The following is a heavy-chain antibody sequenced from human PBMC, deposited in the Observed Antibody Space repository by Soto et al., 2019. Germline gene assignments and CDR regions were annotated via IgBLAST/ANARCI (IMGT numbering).Heavy chain of an antibody. CDR1: GFTFDNYS. D-gene: IGHD3-10*01. Sequence: EVQLLESGGGLVQPGASLRISCTASGFTFDNYSMAWVRQAPGKGLEWVAGISGSGDRTNYVDSVKGRFIISRNNSTNRLYLQMKGRRADDTASYYCGKGYGVRAIMTNLFDSWGQGTLVAVSS. CDR2: ISGSGDRT. J-gene: IGHJ5*01. V-gene: IGHV3-23*01. CDR3: GKGYGVRAIMTNLFDS.